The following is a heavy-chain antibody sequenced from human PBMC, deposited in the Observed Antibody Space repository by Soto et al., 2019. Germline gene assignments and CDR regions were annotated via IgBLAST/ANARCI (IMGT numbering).Heavy chain of an antibody. CDR3: AGGGRGEARFFS. J-gene: IGHJ5*02. CDR2: ISPDGGGQ. CDR1: GFSFSDSW. Sequence: GGSLRLSCAAPGFSFSDSWMNWVRQAPGKGLGWVASISPDGGGQYYVDSVKGRFAISRDNAQSSLHLQMNTLRGEATAAYYCAGGGRGEARFFSWGQGTLVTVSS. D-gene: IGHD3-16*01. V-gene: IGHV3-7*03.